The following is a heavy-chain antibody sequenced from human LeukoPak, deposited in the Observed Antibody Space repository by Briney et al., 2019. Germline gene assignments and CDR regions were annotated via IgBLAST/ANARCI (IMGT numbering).Heavy chain of an antibody. J-gene: IGHJ3*02. D-gene: IGHD6-13*01. CDR3: ASGYSSHDAFDI. CDR2: LYHSGSI. Sequence: SETLSLTCTVSGYSISSGYYWGWIRQPPGKGLEWIGSLYHSGSIYYNPSLKSRVSISVDTSKNQFSLKLSSVTAADTAVYYCASGYSSHDAFDIWGQGTMVTVSS. V-gene: IGHV4-38-2*02. CDR1: GYSISSGYY.